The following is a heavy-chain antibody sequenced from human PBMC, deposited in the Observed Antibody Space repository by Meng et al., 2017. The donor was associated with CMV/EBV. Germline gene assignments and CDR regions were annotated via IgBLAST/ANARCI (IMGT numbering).Heavy chain of an antibody. D-gene: IGHD1-26*01. CDR1: GGSFSGYY. CDR2: INHSGST. J-gene: IGHJ4*02. CDR3: ARGGGGEWELLHYFDY. Sequence: QVQLQQWGAGLLKPSDALSLTCAVYGGSFSGYYWSWIRQPPGKGLEWIGEINHSGSTNYNPSLKSRVTISVDTSKNQFSLKLSSVTAADTAVYYCARGGGGEWELLHYFDYWGQGTLVTVSS. V-gene: IGHV4-34*01.